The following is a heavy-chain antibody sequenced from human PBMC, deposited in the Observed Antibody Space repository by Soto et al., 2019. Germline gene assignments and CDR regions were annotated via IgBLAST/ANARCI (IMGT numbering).Heavy chain of an antibody. J-gene: IGHJ4*02. CDR1: EFTFSNYA. V-gene: IGHV3-23*01. CDR2: ISGSGGIT. CDR3: AKAEKSSAVAGYFDS. D-gene: IGHD6-19*01. Sequence: GGSLRLSCAASEFTFSNYAMNWVRQAPGKGLEWVSAISGSGGITYYADSVKGRFTISRDNSKNTLYLQMNSLRAEDTAVYYCAKAEKSSAVAGYFDSWGQGTLVTVSS.